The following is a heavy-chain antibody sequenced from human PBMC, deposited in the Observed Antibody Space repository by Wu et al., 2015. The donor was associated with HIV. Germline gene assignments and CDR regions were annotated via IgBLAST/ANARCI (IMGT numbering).Heavy chain of an antibody. CDR1: GDPFSTYG. D-gene: IGHD6-19*01. CDR2: IIPIFGTV. V-gene: IGHV1-69*05. J-gene: IGHJ6*02. CDR3: ARDVPHSSGWYDPRYVYYYGLDV. Sequence: QVQLVQSGAEVKKPGSSMKLSCKAFGDPFSTYGITWVRQAPGQGLEWMGRIIPIFGTVNYAQKLQDRFTITTDEPTNTAYMELTSLRSEDTAVYYCARDVPHSSGWYDPRYVYYYGLDVWGQGTTVTVSS.